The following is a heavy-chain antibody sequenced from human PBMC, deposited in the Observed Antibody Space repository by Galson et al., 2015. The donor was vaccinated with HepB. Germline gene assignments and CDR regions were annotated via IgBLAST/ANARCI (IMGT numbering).Heavy chain of an antibody. V-gene: IGHV3-15*01. CDR1: GFTFSNAW. Sequence: SLRLSCAASGFTFSNAWMSWVRQAPGKGLEWVGRIKSKTDGGTTDYAAPVKGRFTISRDDSKTTLYLQMNSLKTEDTAVYYCTTVATSYYYGMDVWGQGTTVTVSS. CDR3: TTVATSYYYGMDV. D-gene: IGHD2-15*01. CDR2: IKSKTDGGTT. J-gene: IGHJ6*02.